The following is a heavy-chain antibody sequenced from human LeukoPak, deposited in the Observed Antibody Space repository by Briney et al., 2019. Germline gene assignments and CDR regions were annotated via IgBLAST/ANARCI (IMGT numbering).Heavy chain of an antibody. CDR2: ISAYNGNT. CDR3: ARGFAVAVTEEKYYYYYMDV. Sequence: GASVKVSCKASGYTFTSYGISWVRQAPGQGLEWMGWISAYNGNTNYAQKFQGRVTMTRDTSISTAYMELSRLRSDDTAVYYCARGFAVAVTEEKYYYYYMDVWGKGTTVTVSS. J-gene: IGHJ6*03. D-gene: IGHD2-21*02. CDR1: GYTFTSYG. V-gene: IGHV1-18*01.